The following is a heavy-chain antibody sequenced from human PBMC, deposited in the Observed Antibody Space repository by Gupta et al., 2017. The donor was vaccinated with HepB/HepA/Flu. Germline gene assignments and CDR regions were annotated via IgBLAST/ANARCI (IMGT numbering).Heavy chain of an antibody. CDR2: IYFSGST. CDR3: ARAPAVASLIDWFDP. V-gene: IGHV4-59*01. CDR1: GGSINGYY. Sequence: QVQLQESGPGLVKPSETLSLNCTVSGGSINGYYWSWIRQIPGRGLEWIGYIYFSGSTKYNPPLSSRVTMSVDTSRNQFSLKLSSVTAADTAVYYCARAPAVASLIDWFDPWGQGTLVTVSS. J-gene: IGHJ5*02. D-gene: IGHD6-19*01.